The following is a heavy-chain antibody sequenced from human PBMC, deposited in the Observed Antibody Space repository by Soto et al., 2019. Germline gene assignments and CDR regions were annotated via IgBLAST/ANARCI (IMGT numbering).Heavy chain of an antibody. D-gene: IGHD2-2*01. CDR1: GGSFSGYH. V-gene: IGHV4-34*01. J-gene: IGHJ6*03. Sequence: QVQLQQWGAGLLKPSETLSLTCAVYGGSFSGYHWSWIRQPPGKGLEWIGEINHSGSTNYNPSLKSRVNISVHTSKNQSSLKLSSVTAADTAVYYCARRMPYYYMDVWGKGTTVTVSS. CDR3: ARRMPYYYMDV. CDR2: INHSGST.